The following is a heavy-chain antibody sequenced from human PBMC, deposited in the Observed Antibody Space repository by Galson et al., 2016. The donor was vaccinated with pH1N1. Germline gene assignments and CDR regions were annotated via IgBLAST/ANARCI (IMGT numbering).Heavy chain of an antibody. CDR1: GFSFTTYG. CDR2: ISNSGDDT. V-gene: IGHV3-23*01. Sequence: SLRLSCAASGFSFTTYGMSWVRQAPGKGLDWVSGISNSGDDTFYAHTVRGRFTISRDNSKNTLYPQMNSLTAVDTAIYYCARGGAIGPNYNDGEVSSWGQGALVTVSS. CDR3: ARGGAIGPNYNDGEVSS. D-gene: IGHD5-18*01. J-gene: IGHJ5*02.